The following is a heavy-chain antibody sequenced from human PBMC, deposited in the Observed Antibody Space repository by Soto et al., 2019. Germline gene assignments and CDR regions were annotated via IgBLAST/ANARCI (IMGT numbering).Heavy chain of an antibody. CDR1: GDSVSRKSAA. V-gene: IGHV6-1*01. J-gene: IGHJ5*02. CDR2: TYYRSKWYN. CDR3: ERGGWELLSWFDT. D-gene: IGHD1-26*01. Sequence: SQTLSLTCAISGDSVSRKSAAWNWIRQSPSRGLEWLGRTYYRSKWYNDYAVSVKSRITINPDTSKNQFSLQLNSVTPEDTAVYYCERGGWELLSWFDTWGQGTLVTVSS.